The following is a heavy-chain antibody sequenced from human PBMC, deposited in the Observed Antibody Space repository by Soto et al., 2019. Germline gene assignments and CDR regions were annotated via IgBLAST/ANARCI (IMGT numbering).Heavy chain of an antibody. CDR2: INPNSGGT. Sequence: ASVKVSGKASGYTFTGYYFHWVRQAPGQGLEWMGWINPNSGGTNYAQKFQGRVTMTRDTSISTAYMELSRLSSDDTADYYCARMYTSGWNYFDYWGQGTQVTVSS. CDR1: GYTFTGYY. V-gene: IGHV1-2*02. D-gene: IGHD6-19*01. J-gene: IGHJ4*02. CDR3: ARMYTSGWNYFDY.